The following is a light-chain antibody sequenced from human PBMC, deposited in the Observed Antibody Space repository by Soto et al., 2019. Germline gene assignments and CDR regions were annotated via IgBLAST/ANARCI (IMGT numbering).Light chain of an antibody. CDR3: QQYGSSIT. J-gene: IGKJ5*01. Sequence: EIVLTQSPGTLSLSPGERATLSCRASQSISVTYLAWYQQKPGQAPRLLIYTISIRATGIPDRFSGSGSGTDFTLTISRLEPEDFAVYYCQQYGSSITFGQGTRLEIK. CDR2: TIS. V-gene: IGKV3-20*01. CDR1: QSISVTY.